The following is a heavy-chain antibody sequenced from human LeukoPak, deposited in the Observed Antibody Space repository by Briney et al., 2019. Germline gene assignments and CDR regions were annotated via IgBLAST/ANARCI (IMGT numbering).Heavy chain of an antibody. Sequence: KAGGSLRLSCAASGFTFTNAWMTGVRQAPGKGLEWVGRIKSKRDGGTIDYAAPVKGRFTISRDDSKDTLYLQMNNLKIEDAAIYYCTTVGSAWNFDYWGQGTLVTVSS. D-gene: IGHD6-25*01. J-gene: IGHJ4*02. CDR1: GFTFTNAW. CDR2: IKSKRDGGTI. CDR3: TTVGSAWNFDY. V-gene: IGHV3-15*01.